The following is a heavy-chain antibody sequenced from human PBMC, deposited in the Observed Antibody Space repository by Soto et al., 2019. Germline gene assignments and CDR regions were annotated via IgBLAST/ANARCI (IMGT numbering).Heavy chain of an antibody. Sequence: QVQLQESGPGLVKPSQTLSLTCTVSGGSISSGDYYWSWIRQPPGKGLEWIGYMYYSGTTYYNPSLKSRVTLSVDTSKNQSSLKLSSVSAADTAVYYCVRWLGYGPHFDYWGQGTLVTVSS. V-gene: IGHV4-30-4*01. D-gene: IGHD5-12*01. J-gene: IGHJ4*02. CDR3: VRWLGYGPHFDY. CDR1: GGSISSGDYY. CDR2: MYYSGTT.